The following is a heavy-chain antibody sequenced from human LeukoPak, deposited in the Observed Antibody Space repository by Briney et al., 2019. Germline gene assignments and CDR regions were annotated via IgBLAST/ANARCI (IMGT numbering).Heavy chain of an antibody. J-gene: IGHJ3*02. CDR1: GGSFSGYY. V-gene: IGHV4-59*08. Sequence: SETLSLTCAVYGGSFSGYYWSWIRQPPGKGLEWIGYIYYSGSTNYNPSLKSRVTISVDTSKNQFSLKLSSVTAADTAVYYCARLDGRDAFDIWGQGTMVTVSS. CDR2: IYYSGST. D-gene: IGHD5-24*01. CDR3: ARLDGRDAFDI.